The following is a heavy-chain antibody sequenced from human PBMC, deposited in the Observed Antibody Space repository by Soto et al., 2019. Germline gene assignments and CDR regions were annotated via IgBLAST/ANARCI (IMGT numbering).Heavy chain of an antibody. Sequence: QVQLVESGGGVVQPGRSLRLSCAASGFTFSYYGMHWVRQAPGKGLEWVSFISYDGRNTDFADSVQGRFTVSRDDSKRTLYLQMNSLRADDKAVYYCSRALRSAYDPGYYGMDVWGQGTTVSVSS. V-gene: IGHV3-30*03. CDR2: ISYDGRNT. CDR1: GFTFSYYG. J-gene: IGHJ6*02. CDR3: SRALRSAYDPGYYGMDV. D-gene: IGHD5-12*01.